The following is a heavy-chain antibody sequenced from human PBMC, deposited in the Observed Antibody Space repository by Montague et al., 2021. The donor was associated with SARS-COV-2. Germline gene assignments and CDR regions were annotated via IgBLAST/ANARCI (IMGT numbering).Heavy chain of an antibody. D-gene: IGHD3-16*01. J-gene: IGHJ4*02. CDR3: VRGGESSGLEGPLDF. CDR2: VFYNKGT. Sequence: SETLSLTCTVSGVSISSYYWSWIRQPPGKGLEWVGYVFYNKGTNYNSSLKSRVAISVDTSKNQFSLMLSSVTAADTAVYYCVRGGESSGLEGPLDFWGQGTLVTVSS. CDR1: GVSISSYY. V-gene: IGHV4-59*12.